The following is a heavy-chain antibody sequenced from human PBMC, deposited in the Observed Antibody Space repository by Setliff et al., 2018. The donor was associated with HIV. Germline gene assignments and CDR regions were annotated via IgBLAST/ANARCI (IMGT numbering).Heavy chain of an antibody. D-gene: IGHD3-22*01. CDR1: GDSTSRRIYY. Sequence: SETLSLTCTVSGDSTSRRIYYWGWIRQPPGKGLEWIGNFYYSGSSHYNPSLKSRVTISVDTSKNQFSLKLISVSAADTAVYYCASRIYYYDESRVLREEGFVPWGQGTLVTVSS. CDR2: FYYSGSS. J-gene: IGHJ5*02. V-gene: IGHV4-39*01. CDR3: ASRIYYYDESRVLREEGFVP.